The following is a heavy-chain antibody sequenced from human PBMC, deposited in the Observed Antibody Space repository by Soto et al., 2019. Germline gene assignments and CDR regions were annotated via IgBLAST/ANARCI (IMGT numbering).Heavy chain of an antibody. CDR1: GGTFSSYA. V-gene: IGHV1-46*01. Sequence: QVQLVQSGAEVKKPGSSVKVSCKASGGTFSSYAISWVRQAPGQGLEWMGIINPSGGSTSYAQKFQGRVTMTRDTSTSTVYMELSSLGAEDTAVYYCARFLYDSSGYYSFDPWGQGTLVTVSS. CDR2: INPSGGST. J-gene: IGHJ5*02. D-gene: IGHD3-22*01. CDR3: ARFLYDSSGYYSFDP.